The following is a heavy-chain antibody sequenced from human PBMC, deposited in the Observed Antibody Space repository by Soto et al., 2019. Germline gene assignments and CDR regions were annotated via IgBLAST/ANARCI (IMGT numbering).Heavy chain of an antibody. CDR2: IYHTGST. D-gene: IGHD3-3*01. V-gene: IGHV4-31*03. Sequence: SETLSLTCSVSGGSISTVGHYWTWIRQPPGKGLEWIGSIYHTGSTYYSKSLRSRLTMSVDTSKSQFSLRLSSVTAADTAVYYCARAYFDFTGGYSPYWYSEVWGRGTLVTVSS. J-gene: IGHJ2*01. CDR3: ARAYFDFTGGYSPYWYSEV. CDR1: GGSISTVGHY.